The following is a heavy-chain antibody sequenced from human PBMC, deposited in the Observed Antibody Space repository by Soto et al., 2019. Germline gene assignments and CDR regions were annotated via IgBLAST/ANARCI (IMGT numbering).Heavy chain of an antibody. CDR1: GFTFSSYG. CDR3: AKEERGLQFPYY. J-gene: IGHJ4*02. CDR2: ISYDGSNK. D-gene: IGHD5-12*01. V-gene: IGHV3-30*18. Sequence: QVQLVESGGGVVQPGRSLRLSCAASGFTFSSYGMHWVRQAPGKGLEWVAVISYDGSNKYYADSVKGRFTISRDNSKNTLYLQMNSLRAEDTAVYYCAKEERGLQFPYYWGQGTLVTVSS.